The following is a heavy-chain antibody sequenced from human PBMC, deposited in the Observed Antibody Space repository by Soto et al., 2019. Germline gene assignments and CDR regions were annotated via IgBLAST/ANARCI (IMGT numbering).Heavy chain of an antibody. CDR1: GGSISSGGYY. Sequence: LTCTVSGGSISSGGYYWSWIRQHPGKGLEWIGYIYYSGSTYYNPSLKSRVTISVDTSKNQFSLKLSSVTAADTAVYYCARGMVRGVISYYYGMDVWGQGTTVTSP. CDR2: IYYSGST. D-gene: IGHD3-10*01. J-gene: IGHJ6*02. V-gene: IGHV4-31*03. CDR3: ARGMVRGVISYYYGMDV.